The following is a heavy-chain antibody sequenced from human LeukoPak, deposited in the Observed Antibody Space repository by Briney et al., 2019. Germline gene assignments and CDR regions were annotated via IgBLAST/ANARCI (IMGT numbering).Heavy chain of an antibody. CDR2: ISRDGSGK. D-gene: IGHD3-10*01. J-gene: IGHJ4*02. Sequence: GGSLRLSCAASGFTFSTYWMSWIRQAPGKGLEWVAHISRDGSGKHYVDSVKGRFTISRDNAKNSLRLQMNSLRDEDSAVYHCVRWETGVTIPENYWGQGTLVIVSS. CDR1: GFTFSTYW. V-gene: IGHV3-7*01. CDR3: VRWETGVTIPENY.